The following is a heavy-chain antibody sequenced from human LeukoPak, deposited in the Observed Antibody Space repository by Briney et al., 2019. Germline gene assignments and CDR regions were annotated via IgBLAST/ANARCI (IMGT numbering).Heavy chain of an antibody. CDR2: IWYDGSNK. V-gene: IGHV3-33*08. D-gene: IGHD6-13*01. J-gene: IGHJ5*02. Sequence: PGGSLRLSCAASGFTFSSYAMHWVRQAPGKGLEWVAVIWYDGSNKYYADSVKGRFTISRDNSKNTLYLQMNSLRAEDTAVYYCARDAAWYSSSWSHWFDPWGQGTLVTVSS. CDR1: GFTFSSYA. CDR3: ARDAAWYSSSWSHWFDP.